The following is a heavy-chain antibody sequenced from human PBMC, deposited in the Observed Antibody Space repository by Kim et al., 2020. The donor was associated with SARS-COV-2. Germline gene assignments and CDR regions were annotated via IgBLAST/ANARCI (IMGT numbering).Heavy chain of an antibody. J-gene: IGHJ4*02. V-gene: IGHV4-39*01. Sequence: YNPSLKSRVTISVDTSKNQFSLKLSSVTAADTAVYYCATYMVRGAYYFDYWGQGTLVTVSS. D-gene: IGHD3-10*01. CDR3: ATYMVRGAYYFDY.